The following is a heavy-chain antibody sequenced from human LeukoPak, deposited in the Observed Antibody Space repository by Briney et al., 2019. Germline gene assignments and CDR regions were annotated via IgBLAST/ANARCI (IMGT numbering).Heavy chain of an antibody. V-gene: IGHV1-2*02. J-gene: IGHJ6*03. CDR3: ARADSVPAGDYHYWYMDV. CDR1: GFTLTGHY. Sequence: ASVKVSCKASGFTLTGHYMHWVRQDPRQGLQWMGWIKPNSGDTDYAQKFQGRVTMTRDTSISTVYMELSSLRSDDTAVYYCARADSVPAGDYHYWYMDVWGKGTTVTVSS. D-gene: IGHD2-2*01. CDR2: IKPNSGDT.